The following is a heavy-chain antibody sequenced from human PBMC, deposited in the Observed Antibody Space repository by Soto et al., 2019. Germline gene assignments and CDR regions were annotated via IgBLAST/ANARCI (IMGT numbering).Heavy chain of an antibody. CDR3: AIAAGAQGVGYYYYYGMDV. D-gene: IGHD6-13*01. Sequence: QVQLVQSGAEVKKPGSSVKDSCKASGGTFSSYAISWVRQAPGQGLEWLGGIIPIFGTANYGQKCLGRVTITADESTRTAYMELSSLRSEDTAVYYCAIAAGAQGVGYYYYYGMDVWGQGTTVTVSS. V-gene: IGHV1-69*01. CDR1: GGTFSSYA. J-gene: IGHJ6*02. CDR2: IIPIFGTA.